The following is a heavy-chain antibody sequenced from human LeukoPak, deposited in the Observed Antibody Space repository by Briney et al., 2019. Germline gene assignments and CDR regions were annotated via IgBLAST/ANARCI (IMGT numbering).Heavy chain of an antibody. CDR2: IIPILGIA. V-gene: IGHV1-69*02. Sequence: SVKVSCEASGYTFTGYYMHWVRQAPGQGLEWMGRIIPILGIANYAQKFQGRVTITADKSTSTAYMELSSLRSEDTAVYYCARPYQPYYDSSGSLDYWGQGTLVTVSS. J-gene: IGHJ4*02. CDR3: ARPYQPYYDSSGSLDY. CDR1: GYTFTGYY. D-gene: IGHD3-22*01.